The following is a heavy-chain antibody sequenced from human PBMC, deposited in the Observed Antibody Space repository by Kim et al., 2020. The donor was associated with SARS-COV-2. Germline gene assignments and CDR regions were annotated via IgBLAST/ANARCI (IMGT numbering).Heavy chain of an antibody. D-gene: IGHD6-19*01. Sequence: PTRTSRVTISVDTSKNQFSLKLRSLAAADTAVYYCAREVTYFGAGTSLFDYWGQGTLVTVSS. J-gene: IGHJ4*02. V-gene: IGHV4-59*01. CDR3: AREVTYFGAGTSLFDY.